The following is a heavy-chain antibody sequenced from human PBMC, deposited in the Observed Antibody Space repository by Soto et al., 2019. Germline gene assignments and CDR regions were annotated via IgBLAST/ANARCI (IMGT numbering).Heavy chain of an antibody. D-gene: IGHD6-13*01. CDR1: GGSISSSNW. V-gene: IGHV4-4*02. CDR3: ARDQRKAAAGTYYFDY. J-gene: IGHJ4*02. CDR2: IYHSGST. Sequence: SETLSLTCAVSGGSISSSNWWSWVRQPPGKGLEWIGEIYHSGSTNYNPSLKSRVTISVDKSKNQFSLKLSSVTAADTAVYYCARDQRKAAAGTYYFDYWGQGTLVTVS.